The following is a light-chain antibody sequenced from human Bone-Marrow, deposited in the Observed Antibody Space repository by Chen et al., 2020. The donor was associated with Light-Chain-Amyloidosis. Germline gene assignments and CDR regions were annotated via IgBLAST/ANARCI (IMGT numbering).Light chain of an antibody. CDR3: QQYNSYSRT. J-gene: IGKJ1*01. CDR2: KTS. Sequence: DIQMTQSPSTLSASVGDRVIITCRASESVSDWFAWYQQKPGKAPKLLIYKTSSLETGVPSRFSGSGSETEFTLTISSLQPDDFATYYCQQYNSYSRTFGQGTKVEVK. V-gene: IGKV1-5*03. CDR1: ESVSDW.